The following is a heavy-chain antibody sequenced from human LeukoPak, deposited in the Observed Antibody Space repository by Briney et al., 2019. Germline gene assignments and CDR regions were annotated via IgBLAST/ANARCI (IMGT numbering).Heavy chain of an antibody. CDR3: TSGGMVSGDY. CDR1: GGSINSYY. CDR2: IYYSGST. D-gene: IGHD2-8*01. Sequence: SETLSLTCTVSGGSINSYYWSWIRQPPGKGLEWIGYIYYSGSTNYNPSLKSRVAISRDTSKNQFSLKLRSVTAADTAVYYCTSGGMVSGDYWGHGTLVTVSS. J-gene: IGHJ4*01. V-gene: IGHV4-59*01.